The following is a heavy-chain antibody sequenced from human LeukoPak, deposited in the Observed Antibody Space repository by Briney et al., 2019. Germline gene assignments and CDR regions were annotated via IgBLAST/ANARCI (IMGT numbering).Heavy chain of an antibody. CDR1: GFTIGRFC. Sequence: GGSLRLSCAASGFTIGRFCMHWVRQAPGKGLEWVSYISSTSSTIHYADSVKGRFTISRVNAKNSLYLHMSSLRDEDTALYYCARDDRDYVFDYWGGGTLVTVSS. CDR3: ARDDRDYVFDY. J-gene: IGHJ4*02. V-gene: IGHV3-48*02. D-gene: IGHD4-17*01. CDR2: ISSTSSTI.